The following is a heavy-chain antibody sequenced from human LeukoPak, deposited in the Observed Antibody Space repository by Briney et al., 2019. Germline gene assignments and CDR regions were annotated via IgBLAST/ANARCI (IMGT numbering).Heavy chain of an antibody. CDR1: GYTFTGYY. V-gene: IGHV1-2*02. D-gene: IGHD7-27*01. Sequence: GASVKVSYKASGYTFTGYYMHWVRQAPGQGLEWMGWINPNSGGTNYAQKFQGRVTMTRDTSISTAYMELSRLRSDDTAVYYCAREVVELGALDYWGQGTLVTVSS. CDR3: AREVVELGALDY. J-gene: IGHJ4*02. CDR2: INPNSGGT.